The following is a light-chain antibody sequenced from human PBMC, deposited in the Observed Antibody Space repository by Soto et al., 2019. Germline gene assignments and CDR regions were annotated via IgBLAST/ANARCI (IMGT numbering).Light chain of an antibody. V-gene: IGLV2-14*01. CDR1: SNDVGGYNY. CDR2: DVS. CDR3: SSYTSSSTPFV. Sequence: QPVLTQPASVSGSPGQSITISCTGTSNDVGGYNYVSWYQQHPGKAPKLMIYDVSNRPSGVSNRFSGSKSGNTASLTISGLQAEDEADYYCSSYTSSSTPFVFGTGTKLTVL. J-gene: IGLJ1*01.